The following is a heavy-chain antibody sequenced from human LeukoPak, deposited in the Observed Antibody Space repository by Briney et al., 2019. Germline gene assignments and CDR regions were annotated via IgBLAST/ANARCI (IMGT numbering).Heavy chain of an antibody. J-gene: IGHJ5*02. D-gene: IGHD2-2*01. CDR3: ARALSLGYCSSTSCNWFDP. V-gene: IGHV1-8*01. Sequence: ASVKVSCKASGYTFTSYDINWVRQATGQGLEWMRWMNPNSGNTGYAQKFQGRVTMTRDTSISTAYMELSSLRSEDTAVYYCARALSLGYCSSTSCNWFDPWGQGTLVTVSS. CDR2: MNPNSGNT. CDR1: GYTFTSYD.